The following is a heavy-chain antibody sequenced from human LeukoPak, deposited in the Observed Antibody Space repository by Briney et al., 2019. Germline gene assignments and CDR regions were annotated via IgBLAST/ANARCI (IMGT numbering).Heavy chain of an antibody. J-gene: IGHJ4*02. CDR2: INPDGSQT. Sequence: PGGSLRLSCAASGFTFSTYWLSWVRQAPGKGLEWLANINPDGSQTYYVDSVKGRFTISRDNAKNSLYLQMDSLRAEDTAVYYCARSNIAWAESMHWGQGTLVTVSS. V-gene: IGHV3-7*01. CDR1: GFTFSTYW. D-gene: IGHD2-21*01. CDR3: ARSNIAWAESMH.